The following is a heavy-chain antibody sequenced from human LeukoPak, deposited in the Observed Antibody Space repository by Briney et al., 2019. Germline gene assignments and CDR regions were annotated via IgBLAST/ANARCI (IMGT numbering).Heavy chain of an antibody. CDR3: ARGWFGGQRFDP. J-gene: IGHJ5*02. Sequence: PGGSLRLSCAASGFTFSSSWMHWVRQAPGKGLVWVSCINSDGSSTSYADSVKGRFTISRDNAKNTLYLQMNSLRAEDTAVYYCARGWFGGQRFDPWGQGTLVTVSS. V-gene: IGHV3-74*01. CDR2: INSDGSST. D-gene: IGHD3-10*01. CDR1: GFTFSSSW.